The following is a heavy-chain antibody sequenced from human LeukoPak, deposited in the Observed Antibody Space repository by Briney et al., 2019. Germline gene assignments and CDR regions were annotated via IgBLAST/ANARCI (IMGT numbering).Heavy chain of an antibody. CDR1: GYTFTSYY. Sequence: ASVKVSCKASGYTFTSYYMHWVRQAPGQGLEWMGIINPSGGSTSYAQKFQGRVTMTRDTSTSTVYMELGSLRSEDTAVYYCARDRVVVVPAAKRYYMDVWGKGTTVTVSS. V-gene: IGHV1-46*03. CDR2: INPSGGST. CDR3: ARDRVVVVPAAKRYYMDV. J-gene: IGHJ6*03. D-gene: IGHD2-2*01.